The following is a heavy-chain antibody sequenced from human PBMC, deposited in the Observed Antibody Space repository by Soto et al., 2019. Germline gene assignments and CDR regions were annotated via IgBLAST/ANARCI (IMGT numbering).Heavy chain of an antibody. CDR2: MNPNSGNT. CDR1: GYTFTSYD. D-gene: IGHD1-1*01. CDR3: ARGSEPTYYYCYYMDV. Sequence: ASVKVSCKASGYTFTSYDINWVRQATGQGLEWMGWMNPNSGNTGYAQKFQGRVTMTRNTSISTAYMELSSLRSEDTAVYYCARGSEPTYYYCYYMDVWGKGTTVTVSS. V-gene: IGHV1-8*01. J-gene: IGHJ6*03.